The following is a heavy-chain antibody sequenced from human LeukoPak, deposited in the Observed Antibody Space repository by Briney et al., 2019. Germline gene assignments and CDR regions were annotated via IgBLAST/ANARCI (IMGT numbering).Heavy chain of an antibody. CDR1: GGTFSSYA. Sequence: VASVKVSCKASGGTFSSYAISWVRQAPGQGLEWMGGIIPIFGTANYAQKFQGRVTITADESTSTAYIELSSLRSEDTAVYYCARGGLVLQHYYHMDVWGKGTTVTVSS. D-gene: IGHD3-3*01. V-gene: IGHV1-69*01. CDR3: ARGGLVLQHYYHMDV. CDR2: IIPIFGTA. J-gene: IGHJ6*03.